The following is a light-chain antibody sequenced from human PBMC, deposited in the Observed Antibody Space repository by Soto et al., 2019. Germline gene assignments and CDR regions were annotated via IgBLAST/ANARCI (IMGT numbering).Light chain of an antibody. CDR1: QSISSY. CDR2: AAS. CDR3: QQSYSTPHT. J-gene: IGKJ5*01. Sequence: DIQMTQSPSSLSASVGDRVTITCRASQSISSYLNWYQQKPGKAPKLLIYAASSLQSGVPSRFRGSRSGTDFTLTISRLQPEDFATYYCQQSYSTPHTFGQGTRREIK. V-gene: IGKV1-39*01.